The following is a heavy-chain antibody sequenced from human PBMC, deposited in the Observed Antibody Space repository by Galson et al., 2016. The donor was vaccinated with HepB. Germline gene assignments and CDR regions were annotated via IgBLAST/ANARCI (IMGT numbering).Heavy chain of an antibody. V-gene: IGHV3-33*03. CDR2: IWNDGSKT. CDR3: AKDNCTGYDCTVDGHYFDY. D-gene: IGHD2-8*02. Sequence: SLRLSCAASGFTFSNHAMHWVRQAPGKGPEWVAGIWNDGSKTFYSDSVKGRFTISRDKSQNMVYLEMNSLRVEDTAFYYCAKDNCTGYDCTVDGHYFDYWARECWSPSPQ. J-gene: IGHJ4*02. CDR1: GFTFSNHA.